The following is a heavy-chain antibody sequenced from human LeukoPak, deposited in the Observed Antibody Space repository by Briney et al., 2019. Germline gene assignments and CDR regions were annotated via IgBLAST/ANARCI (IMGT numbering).Heavy chain of an antibody. CDR3: ARGATAMAPVGFDY. CDR2: ISSSSSYI. J-gene: IGHJ4*02. V-gene: IGHV3-21*01. CDR1: GFTFSSYS. Sequence: PGGSLRLSCAASGFTFSSYSMNWVRQAPGKGLEWVSSISSSSSYIYYADSVKGRFTISRDNAKNSLYLQMNSLRAEDTAVYYCARGATAMAPVGFDYWGQGTLVTVSS. D-gene: IGHD5-18*01.